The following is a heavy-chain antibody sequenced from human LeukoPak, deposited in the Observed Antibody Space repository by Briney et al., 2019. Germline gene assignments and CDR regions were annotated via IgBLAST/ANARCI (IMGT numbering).Heavy chain of an antibody. CDR2: IYIGGST. J-gene: IGHJ4*02. CDR1: GFTVSSNY. Sequence: GGSLILSCAASGFTVSSNYMSWVRQAPGKGLEWVSVIYIGGSTYYADSAKGRFTISRDISKNTLYLQMNSLRAEDTAMYYCARLGFVVPAVIFDYWGQGTLVTVSS. V-gene: IGHV3-53*01. CDR3: ARLGFVVPAVIFDY. D-gene: IGHD2-2*02.